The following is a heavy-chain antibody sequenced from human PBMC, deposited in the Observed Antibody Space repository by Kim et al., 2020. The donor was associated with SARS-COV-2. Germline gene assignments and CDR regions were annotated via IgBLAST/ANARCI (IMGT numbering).Heavy chain of an antibody. V-gene: IGHV4-31*03. CDR3: ARGPLAAAGTPGYFDY. CDR2: IYYSGST. J-gene: IGHJ4*02. D-gene: IGHD6-13*01. Sequence: SETLSLTCTVSGGSISSGGYYWSWIRQHPGKGLEWIGYIYYSGSTYYNPSLKSRVTISVDTSKNQFSLKLSSVTAADTAVYYCARGPLAAAGTPGYFDYWRQGTLVTVSS. CDR1: GGSISSGGYY.